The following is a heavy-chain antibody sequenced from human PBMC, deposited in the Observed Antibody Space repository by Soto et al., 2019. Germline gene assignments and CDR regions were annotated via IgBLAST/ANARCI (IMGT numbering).Heavy chain of an antibody. CDR2: IYHSGST. D-gene: IGHD1-26*01. CDR3: ARHPSGTYYYYYGMDV. J-gene: IGHJ6*02. V-gene: IGHV4-4*02. CDR1: GGSISSSKW. Sequence: SETLSLTCAVSGGSISSSKWWSWVRQPPGKGLEWIGEIYHSGSTNYNPSLKSRVTISVDKSKNQFSLKLSSVTAADTAVYYCARHPSGTYYYYYGMDVWGQGTTVTVS.